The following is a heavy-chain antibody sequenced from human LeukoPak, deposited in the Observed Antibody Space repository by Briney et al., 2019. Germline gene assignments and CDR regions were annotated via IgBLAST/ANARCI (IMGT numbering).Heavy chain of an antibody. Sequence: ASVKVSCKASGYTFTGYYMHWVRQAPGQGLEWMGRINPNSGGTNYAQKFQGRVTMTRDTSISTAYMELSRLRSDDTAVYYCARGLRYGSGSYSDYWGQGTLVTVSS. D-gene: IGHD3-10*01. CDR3: ARGLRYGSGSYSDY. CDR2: INPNSGGT. J-gene: IGHJ4*02. CDR1: GYTFTGYY. V-gene: IGHV1-2*06.